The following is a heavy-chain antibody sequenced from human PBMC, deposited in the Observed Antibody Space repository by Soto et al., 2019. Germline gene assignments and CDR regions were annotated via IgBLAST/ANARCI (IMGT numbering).Heavy chain of an antibody. CDR3: ARTGGYEYYYYYYMDV. J-gene: IGHJ6*03. CDR2: IYYSGST. CDR1: GGSISNHY. Sequence: PSETLSLTCTVSGGSISNHYWSWIRQPPGKGLEWIGYIYYSGSTNYNPSLKSRVTISVDTSKNQFSLKLSSVTAADTAVYYCARTGGYEYYYYYYMDVWGKGTTVTVSS. D-gene: IGHD5-12*01. V-gene: IGHV4-59*11.